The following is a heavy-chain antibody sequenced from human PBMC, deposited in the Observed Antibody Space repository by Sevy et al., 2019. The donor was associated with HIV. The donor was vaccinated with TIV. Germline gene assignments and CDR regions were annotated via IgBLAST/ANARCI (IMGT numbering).Heavy chain of an antibody. CDR3: ARAPHPGCCSSTSCYTPYYFDY. CDR1: GFTFSSYS. Sequence: GGSLRLSCAASGFTFSSYSMNWVRQAPGKGLEWVSSISSSSSYIYYADSVKGRFTISRDNAKNSLYLQMNSLRAEDTAVYYCARAPHPGCCSSTSCYTPYYFDYWGQGTLVTVSS. J-gene: IGHJ4*02. D-gene: IGHD2-2*02. V-gene: IGHV3-21*01. CDR2: ISSSSSYI.